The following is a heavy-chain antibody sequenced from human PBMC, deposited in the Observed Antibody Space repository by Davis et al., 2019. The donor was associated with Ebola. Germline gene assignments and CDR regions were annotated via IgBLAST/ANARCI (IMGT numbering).Heavy chain of an antibody. CDR1: GFTFSDYY. D-gene: IGHD4-17*01. CDR3: AREFYGDYVPTIDY. J-gene: IGHJ4*02. CDR2: ISSSGSTI. V-gene: IGHV3-11*04. Sequence: GESLKISCAASGFTFSDYYMSWIRQAPGKGLEWVSYISSSGSTIYYADSVKGRFTISRDNAKNSLYLQMNSLRAEDTAVYYCAREFYGDYVPTIDYWGQGTLVTVSS.